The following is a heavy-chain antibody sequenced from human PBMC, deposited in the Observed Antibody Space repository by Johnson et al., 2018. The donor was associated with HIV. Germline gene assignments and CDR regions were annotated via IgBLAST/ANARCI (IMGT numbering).Heavy chain of an antibody. D-gene: IGHD2-15*01. CDR1: GFTFDDYG. CDR3: ARWWPRAMDDAFDI. J-gene: IGHJ3*02. Sequence: VQLVESGGGVVRPGGSRRLSCAASGFTFDDYGMSWVRQAPGKGLEWVSGINWNGGNIGYADSVKGRFTISRDNAKNSLYLPMNSLIAEDTALYYCARWWPRAMDDAFDIWGQGTMVSVSS. V-gene: IGHV3-20*04. CDR2: INWNGGNI.